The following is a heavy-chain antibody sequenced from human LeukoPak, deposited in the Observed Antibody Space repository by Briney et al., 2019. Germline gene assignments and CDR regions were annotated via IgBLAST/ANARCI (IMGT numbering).Heavy chain of an antibody. Sequence: GGSLRLSCAASGFSFSNAWMSWVRQAPGKGLEWVGRIKRKTDGGTTDYAAPMKGRFTISRDDSKNTLFLQMNSLRTEDTAVYYCTTGVQGYSYGPDYYYYMDVWGKGTTVTVSS. CDR3: TTGVQGYSYGPDYYYYMDV. J-gene: IGHJ6*03. CDR2: IKRKTDGGTT. D-gene: IGHD5-18*01. CDR1: GFSFSNAW. V-gene: IGHV3-15*01.